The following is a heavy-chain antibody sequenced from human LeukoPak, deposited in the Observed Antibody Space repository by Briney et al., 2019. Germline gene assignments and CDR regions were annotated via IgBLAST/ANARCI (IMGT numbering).Heavy chain of an antibody. CDR1: GXTFSSYA. CDR3: ARDLGGYDFPI. J-gene: IGHJ3*02. D-gene: IGHD5-12*01. Sequence: GGSLRLSCAASGXTFSSYAMHWVRQAPGKGREWVAVISYDGSNKYYADSVKGRFTISRDNSKNTLYLQMNSLRAEDTAVYYCARDLGGYDFPIWGQGTMVTVSS. V-gene: IGHV3-30-3*01. CDR2: ISYDGSNK.